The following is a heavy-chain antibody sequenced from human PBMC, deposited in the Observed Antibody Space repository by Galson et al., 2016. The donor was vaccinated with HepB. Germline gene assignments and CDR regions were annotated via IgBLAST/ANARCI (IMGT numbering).Heavy chain of an antibody. Sequence: SVKVSCKASGYTFTSYYIHWVRQAPGQGLEWMGIIKPSSGSTSYAQKFQGRVTMTRDTSTSTVYMDLSSLRSEDTAVYYCARDFEDSSGYHMQYYGMDVWGHGTTVTVSS. D-gene: IGHD3-22*01. J-gene: IGHJ6*02. V-gene: IGHV1-46*01. CDR3: ARDFEDSSGYHMQYYGMDV. CDR1: GYTFTSYY. CDR2: IKPSSGST.